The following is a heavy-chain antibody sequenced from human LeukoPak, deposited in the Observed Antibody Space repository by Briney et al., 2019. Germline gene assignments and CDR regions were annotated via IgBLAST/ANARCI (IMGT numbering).Heavy chain of an antibody. V-gene: IGHV3-74*01. CDR2: IRSDGGET. Sequence: GGPLRLSCGAAGISFTDHWLHWVRQAPGKGLVWVSRIRSDGGETNYADSVKGRFTISRDNAKNSLYLQMNSLRAEDTAVYYCAREAEIAVAGTLDYFDYWGQGTLVTVSS. D-gene: IGHD6-19*01. CDR3: AREAEIAVAGTLDYFDY. CDR1: GISFTDHW. J-gene: IGHJ4*02.